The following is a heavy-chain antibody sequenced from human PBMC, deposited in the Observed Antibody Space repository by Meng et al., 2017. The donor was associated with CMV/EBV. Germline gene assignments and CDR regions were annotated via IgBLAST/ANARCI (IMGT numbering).Heavy chain of an antibody. V-gene: IGHV3-30*04. CDR1: FTFSSYA. Sequence: FTFSSYAMHWVRQAPGKGLEWVAVISYDGSNKYYADSVKGRFTISRDNSKNTPYLQMNSLRAEDTAVYYCAREHYDFWSGYYPYFDYWGQGTLVTVSS. D-gene: IGHD3-3*01. CDR2: ISYDGSNK. CDR3: AREHYDFWSGYYPYFDY. J-gene: IGHJ4*02.